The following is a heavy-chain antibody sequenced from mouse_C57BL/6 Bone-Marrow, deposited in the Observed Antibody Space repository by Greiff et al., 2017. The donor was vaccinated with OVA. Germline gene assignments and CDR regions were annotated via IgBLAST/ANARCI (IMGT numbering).Heavy chain of an antibody. CDR2: IRLKSDNYAT. CDR3: TVVLQFAY. J-gene: IGHJ3*01. D-gene: IGHD1-1*02. V-gene: IGHV6-3*01. CDR1: GFTFRNYW. Sequence: EVKVIESGGGLVQPGGSMKLSCVASGFTFRNYWMNWVSQSPETGLEWVANIRLKSDNYATHYAESVKGRFTISRDESKLRVYLQMNNLSAEDTGIYYCTVVLQFAYWGQGTLVTVSA.